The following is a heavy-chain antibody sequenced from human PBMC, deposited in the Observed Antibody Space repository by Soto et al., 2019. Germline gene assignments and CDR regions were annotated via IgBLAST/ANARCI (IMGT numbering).Heavy chain of an antibody. V-gene: IGHV5-51*01. Sequence: PGESLKISCKGSEYSFTSYWIGWVRQVPGKGLEWMGIIFPGDSDTRYSPSFQGQVTMSADKSISTAYLQWSSLKASDTAMYYCASSSMTTSAINYWGQGILVTVSS. CDR2: IFPGDSDT. D-gene: IGHD4-4*01. J-gene: IGHJ4*02. CDR1: EYSFTSYW. CDR3: ASSSMTTSAINY.